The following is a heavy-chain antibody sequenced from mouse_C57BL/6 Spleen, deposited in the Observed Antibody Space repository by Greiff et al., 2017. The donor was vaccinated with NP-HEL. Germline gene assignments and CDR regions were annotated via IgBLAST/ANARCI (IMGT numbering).Heavy chain of an antibody. D-gene: IGHD1-1*01. CDR3: AGRTTVVATRYFDY. J-gene: IGHJ2*01. Sequence: VQLQQSGPELVKPGASVKLPCKASGYTFTDYNMDWVKQSPGQSLEWIGDINPNNGGTIYNQKFKGKATLTVDKSSSTAYMELRSLTSEDTAVDYCAGRTTVVATRYFDYWGQGTTLTVSS. CDR1: GYTFTDYN. V-gene: IGHV1-18*01. CDR2: INPNNGGT.